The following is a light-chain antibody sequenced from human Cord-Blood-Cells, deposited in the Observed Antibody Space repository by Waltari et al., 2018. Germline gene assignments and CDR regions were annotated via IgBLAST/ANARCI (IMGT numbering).Light chain of an antibody. Sequence: QSALTQPPSASGSPGQSVTISCTGTSSDFGGDNYVSCDQQHPGKAPTLIIYEVSKRPSGVPDRFSGSKSGNTASLTVSGLQAEDEADYYCSSYAGSNNGVFGGGTKLTVL. V-gene: IGLV2-8*01. CDR3: SSYAGSNNGV. J-gene: IGLJ3*02. CDR2: EVS. CDR1: SSDFGGDNY.